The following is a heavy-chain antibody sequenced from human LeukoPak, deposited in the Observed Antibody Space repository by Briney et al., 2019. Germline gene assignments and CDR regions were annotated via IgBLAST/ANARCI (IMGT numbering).Heavy chain of an antibody. J-gene: IGHJ4*02. CDR1: GGSISSSSYY. CDR2: IYYSGST. Sequence: SETLSLTCTVSGGSISSSSYYWGWIRQPPGKGLEWIGSIYYSGSTYYNPSLKSRVTMSVDTSKNQFSLKLSSVTAADTAVYYCASLEYHYDSSGPQHEEGESWGQGTLVTVSS. D-gene: IGHD3-22*01. V-gene: IGHV4-39*01. CDR3: ASLEYHYDSSGPQHEEGES.